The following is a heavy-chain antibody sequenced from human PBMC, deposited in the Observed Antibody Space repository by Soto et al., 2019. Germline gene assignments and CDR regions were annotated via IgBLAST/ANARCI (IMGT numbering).Heavy chain of an antibody. CDR1: GFTFSSYG. D-gene: IGHD3-10*01. V-gene: IGHV3-33*01. CDR3: ARWFAAAGFDY. CDR2: IWYDGSNK. J-gene: IGHJ4*02. Sequence: GGSLRLSCAASGFTFSSYGMHWVRQAPGKGLEWVAVIWYDGSNKYYADSVEGRFTISRDNSKNTLYLQMNGLSAEDTAVYYCARWFAAAGFDYWGQGTLVTVSS.